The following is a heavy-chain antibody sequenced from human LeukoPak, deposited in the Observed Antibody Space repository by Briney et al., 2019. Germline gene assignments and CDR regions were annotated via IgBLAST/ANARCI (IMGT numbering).Heavy chain of an antibody. Sequence: GGSLRLSCTVSGFTVSSNSMSWVRQAPGKGLEWVSFIYSDNTHYSDSVKGRFTISRDNSKNTLYLQMHSLRAEDTAVYYCARDQAGSRHYADLWGQGTLVTVSS. D-gene: IGHD3-10*01. CDR3: ARDQAGSRHYADL. V-gene: IGHV3-66*03. CDR1: GFTVSSNS. J-gene: IGHJ5*02. CDR2: IYSDNT.